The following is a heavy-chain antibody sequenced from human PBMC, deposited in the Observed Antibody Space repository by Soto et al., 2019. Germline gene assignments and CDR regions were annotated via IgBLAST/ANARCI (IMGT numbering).Heavy chain of an antibody. D-gene: IGHD2-2*01. J-gene: IGHJ4*02. CDR3: ARGTLV. CDR2: VSYTGNT. Sequence: SETLSLTCTVSGGSISSYYWSWIRQHPGRGLEWIGFVSYTGNTQYNPSLKSRVNISVDTSTKQFSLKLSSVTAADTAVYYCARGTLVWGQGTLVTVSS. CDR1: GGSISSYY. V-gene: IGHV4-59*12.